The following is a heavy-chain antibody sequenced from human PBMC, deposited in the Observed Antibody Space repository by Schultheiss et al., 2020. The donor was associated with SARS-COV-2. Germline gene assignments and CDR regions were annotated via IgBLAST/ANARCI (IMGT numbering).Heavy chain of an antibody. CDR3: AVGAVEEWWFDP. CDR1: GGSISSGSYY. D-gene: IGHD3-3*01. V-gene: IGHV4-39*07. Sequence: SETLSLTCTVSGGSISSGSYYWSWIRQPPGKGLEWIGEINHSGSTNYNPSLKSRVTISVDTSKNQFSLKLSSVTAADTAVYYWAVGAVEEWWFDPWGQGTLVTVSS. J-gene: IGHJ5*02. CDR2: INHSGST.